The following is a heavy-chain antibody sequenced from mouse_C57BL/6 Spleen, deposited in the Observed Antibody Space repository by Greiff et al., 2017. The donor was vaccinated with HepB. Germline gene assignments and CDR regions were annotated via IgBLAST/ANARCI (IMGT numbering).Heavy chain of an antibody. D-gene: IGHD1-1*01. J-gene: IGHJ1*03. CDR3: ARRAITTVVGDWYVDV. CDR1: GFTFSSYA. Sequence: EVMLVESGGGLVKPGGSLKLSCAASGFTFSSYAMSWVRQTPEKRLEWVATISDGGSYTYYPDNVKGRFTISRDNAKNNLYLQMSHLKSEDTAMYYCARRAITTVVGDWYVDVWGTGTTVTVSS. CDR2: ISDGGSYT. V-gene: IGHV5-4*03.